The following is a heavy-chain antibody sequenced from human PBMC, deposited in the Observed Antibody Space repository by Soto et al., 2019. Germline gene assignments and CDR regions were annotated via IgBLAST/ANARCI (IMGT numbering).Heavy chain of an antibody. Sequence: QVQLVESGGGVVQPGRSLRLSCAASGFTFSSYGMHWVRQAPGKGMEWVAVIWYDGSNKYYADSVKGRFTISSDNSKNAMYLQMNSLRAEDTAVYYCAREVGLEYSSHASKDYYYYGMDVWGQGTTVTVSS. CDR2: IWYDGSNK. CDR3: AREVGLEYSSHASKDYYYYGMDV. J-gene: IGHJ6*02. V-gene: IGHV3-33*01. CDR1: GFTFSSYG. D-gene: IGHD6-6*01.